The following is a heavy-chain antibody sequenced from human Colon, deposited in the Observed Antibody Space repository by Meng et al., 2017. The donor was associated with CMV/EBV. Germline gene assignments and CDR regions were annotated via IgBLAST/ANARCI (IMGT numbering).Heavy chain of an antibody. CDR2: NSFDGSNE. J-gene: IGHJ6*04. CDR3: ARDRIYCTTANCRKSTHGMDV. V-gene: IGHV3-30-3*01. CDR1: ASFFSNYA. D-gene: IGHD2-8*01. Sequence: GESLEISWAAAASFFSNYAVHLRRQAPGKGLECGGVNSFDGSNEYDADSVKGRFTISRDNSKSTIYLQMSSLRAEDTALYHCARDRIYCTTANCRKSTHGMDVWGKG.